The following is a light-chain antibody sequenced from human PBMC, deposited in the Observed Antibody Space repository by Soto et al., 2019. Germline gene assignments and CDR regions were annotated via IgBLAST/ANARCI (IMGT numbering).Light chain of an antibody. J-gene: IGKJ2*01. CDR2: AAS. CDR3: QQGSLTPPT. V-gene: IGKV1-39*01. CDR1: QNINTY. Sequence: DIQMTQSPSSLSASVGDRVTITCRASQNINTYLNWYQLKPGKAPKLLIYAASRLQNGVASRFRGSGSGTDFTLTINSLQPEDFATYSCQQGSLTPPTFGQGTPLEI.